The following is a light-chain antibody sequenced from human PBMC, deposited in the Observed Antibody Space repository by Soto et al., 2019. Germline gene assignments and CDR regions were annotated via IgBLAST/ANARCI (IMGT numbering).Light chain of an antibody. CDR3: QQYGDSPFA. CDR2: AAT. J-gene: IGKJ3*01. Sequence: EIVLTQSPGTLSLSPGERATLSCRASQSIYINSLAWYQHKRGQAPRLLIYAATVRATAVPDRFNGSGSGTDFALTISRLEPEDSAMYYCQQYGDSPFAVGTGTKVDIK. CDR1: QSIYINS. V-gene: IGKV3-20*01.